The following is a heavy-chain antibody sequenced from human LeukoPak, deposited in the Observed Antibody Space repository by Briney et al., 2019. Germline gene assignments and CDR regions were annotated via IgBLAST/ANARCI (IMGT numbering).Heavy chain of an antibody. V-gene: IGHV3-64*01. CDR1: GFTFSSYA. CDR3: ARGAAGPTNWFDP. J-gene: IGHJ5*02. CDR2: ISSNGDST. D-gene: IGHD6-13*01. Sequence: PGGSLRLSCAASGFTFSSYAMHWVRQAPGKGLEYVSAISSNGDSTYYANSVKGRFTISRDNSKNTLYLQMGSLRAEDTAVYYCARGAAGPTNWFDPWGQGTLVTVSS.